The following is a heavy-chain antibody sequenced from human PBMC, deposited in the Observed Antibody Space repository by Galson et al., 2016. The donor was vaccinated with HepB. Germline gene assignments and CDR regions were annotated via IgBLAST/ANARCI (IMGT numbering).Heavy chain of an antibody. Sequence: CAISGDSVSSNSAGWNWIRQSPSRGLEWLGRTFYRSNWQNDYAESVKSRITINLDTSKNQFSLQLNSVTPEDTAVYYCARSYLLGRGFGWWGQGTLVTVSS. CDR3: ARSYLLGRGFGW. CDR1: GDSVSSNSAG. V-gene: IGHV6-1*01. D-gene: IGHD7-27*01. J-gene: IGHJ4*02. CDR2: TFYRSNWQN.